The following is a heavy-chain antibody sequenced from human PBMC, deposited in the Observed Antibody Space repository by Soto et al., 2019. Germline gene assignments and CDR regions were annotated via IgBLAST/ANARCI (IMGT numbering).Heavy chain of an antibody. CDR2: TYYRTKWYN. D-gene: IGHD3-3*01. CDR1: GDSVSSNSAA. J-gene: IGHJ6*03. CDR3: AREAQYYDFWSGYGAGYYYYMDV. Sequence: SQTLSLTYAISGDSVSSNSAAWNWIRQSPSRGLEWLGRTYYRTKWYNDYAVSVKSRITINPDTSKNQFSLQLNSVTPEDTAVYYCAREAQYYDFWSGYGAGYYYYMDVWGKGTTVTVSS. V-gene: IGHV6-1*01.